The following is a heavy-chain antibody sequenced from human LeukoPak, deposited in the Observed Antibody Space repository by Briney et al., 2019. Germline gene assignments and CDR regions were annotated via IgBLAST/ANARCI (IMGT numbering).Heavy chain of an antibody. CDR3: ARAEYKNGFSFDS. CDR2: IYTSGNT. Sequence: SETLSLPCTVSSDSISSGSDYWRWSRQPAGNGLEWIGHIYTSGNTNYNPSLKSRVTISVDTSTNQFSLRLTSVTAADTALYYCARAEYKNGFSFDSWGQGTLVTVSS. CDR1: SDSISSGSDY. D-gene: IGHD2-8*01. J-gene: IGHJ4*02. V-gene: IGHV4-61*09.